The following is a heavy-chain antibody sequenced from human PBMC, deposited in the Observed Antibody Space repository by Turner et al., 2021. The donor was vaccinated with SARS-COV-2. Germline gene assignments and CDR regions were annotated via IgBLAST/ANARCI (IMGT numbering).Heavy chain of an antibody. CDR3: AKGRFGYSYGSYFDY. V-gene: IGHV3-23*01. J-gene: IGHJ4*02. D-gene: IGHD5-18*01. Sequence: EVQLLESGGGLVQPGGSLRLPCAASGFTFSSYGMGWAREVPGKGLEWVSGFSASGCASYYADSVKGRFTISRDNSKTTLWLQMNSLRAEDTAIYYCAKGRFGYSYGSYFDYWGQGTLVTVSS. CDR1: GFTFSSYG. CDR2: FSASGCAS.